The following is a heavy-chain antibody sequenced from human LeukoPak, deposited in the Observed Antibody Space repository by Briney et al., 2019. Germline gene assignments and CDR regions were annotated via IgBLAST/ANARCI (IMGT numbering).Heavy chain of an antibody. D-gene: IGHD3-3*01. CDR2: VSGTGTST. Sequence: GGSLRLSCKASGFTFHNYDMTWVRQAPGKGLDWVSPVSGTGTSTFYADSVKVRATISRDNSKNMLYLQMSSLRAEDTAMYYCAKGYYDSHRGFFEYWGLGTLVTVSS. CDR3: AKGYYDSHRGFFEY. V-gene: IGHV3-23*01. CDR1: GFTFHNYD. J-gene: IGHJ4*02.